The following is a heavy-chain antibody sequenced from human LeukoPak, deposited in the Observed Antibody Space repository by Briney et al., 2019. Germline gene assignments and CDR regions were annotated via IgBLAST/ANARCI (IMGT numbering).Heavy chain of an antibody. CDR2: IYPRDGST. J-gene: IGHJ4*02. V-gene: IGHV1-46*01. CDR1: GYTFTGYY. Sequence: ASVKVSCKASGYTFTGYYIHWVRQAPGQGLEWMGMIYPRDGSTSYAQKFQGRVTVTRDTTTSTVHMELSGLRSEDTAVYYCARDQEGFDYWGQGTLVTVSS. CDR3: ARDQEGFDY.